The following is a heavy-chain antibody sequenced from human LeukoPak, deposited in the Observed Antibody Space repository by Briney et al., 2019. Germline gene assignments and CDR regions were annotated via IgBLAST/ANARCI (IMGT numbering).Heavy chain of an antibody. CDR2: ISAYNGNT. CDR1: GYTFTSYG. Sequence: ASVKVSCKASGYTFTSYGISWARQAPGQGLEWMGWISAYNGNTNYAQKLQGRVTMTTDTSTSTAYMELSRLRSDDTAVYYCARVIVVPAAIRRFDYWGQGTLVTVSS. CDR3: ARVIVVPAAIRRFDY. D-gene: IGHD2-2*02. J-gene: IGHJ4*02. V-gene: IGHV1-18*01.